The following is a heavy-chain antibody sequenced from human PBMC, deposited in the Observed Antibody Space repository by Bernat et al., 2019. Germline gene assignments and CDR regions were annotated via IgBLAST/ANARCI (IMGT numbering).Heavy chain of an antibody. V-gene: IGHV4-31*03. J-gene: IGHJ4*02. Sequence: QVQLQESGPGLVKPSQTLSLTCTVSGGSISSGGYYWSWIRQHPGKGLEWIGYIYYSGSTYYNPSLKSRVTISVDTSKNQFSLKLSSVTAADTAVYYCARDGGRFGFYGDYFDYWGQGTLVTVSS. D-gene: IGHD4-17*01. CDR3: ARDGGRFGFYGDYFDY. CDR2: IYYSGST. CDR1: GGSISSGGYY.